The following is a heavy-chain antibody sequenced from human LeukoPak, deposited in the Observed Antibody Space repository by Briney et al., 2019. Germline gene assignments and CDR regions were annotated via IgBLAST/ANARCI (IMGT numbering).Heavy chain of an antibody. V-gene: IGHV3-48*03. J-gene: IGHJ4*02. CDR3: ARGSYRGFGLYFEQ. CDR1: GFTFRTQE. CDR2: ISSNSRTI. Sequence: GGSLRLSCAASGFTFRTQEMTWVRQAPGKGLEWISYISSNSRTIYYADSVKGRFTISRDNTMNSVYLQLNSLRVEDSGFYYCARGSYRGFGLYFEQWGADTLVAVSS. D-gene: IGHD5-18*01.